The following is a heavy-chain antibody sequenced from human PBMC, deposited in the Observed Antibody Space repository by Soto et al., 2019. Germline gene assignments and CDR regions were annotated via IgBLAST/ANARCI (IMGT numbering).Heavy chain of an antibody. CDR2: INAEGNT. CDR1: GFTFSPYW. J-gene: IGHJ5*02. Sequence: EVHLVESGGGLVQPGGSLRLSCAASGFTFSPYWMHWVRQTPGKGLVWVSRINAEGNTIYADSVKGRFTISRDNAKNMLYLQMTSLRAEDTAVYFCARGSKTAFDPWGQGTLVTVSS. CDR3: ARGSKTAFDP. V-gene: IGHV3-74*01. D-gene: IGHD2-21*02.